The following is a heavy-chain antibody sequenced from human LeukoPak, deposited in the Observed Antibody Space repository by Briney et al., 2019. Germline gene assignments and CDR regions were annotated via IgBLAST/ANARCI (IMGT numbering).Heavy chain of an antibody. J-gene: IGHJ6*03. CDR2: INPNSGGT. CDR1: GYTFTGYY. D-gene: IGHD2-2*01. Sequence: ASVKVSCKASGYTFTGYYMHWVRQAPGQGLGWMGWINPNSGGTNYAQKFQGRVTMTRDTSISTAYMELSRLRSDDTAVYYCARAFYCSSTSCPSNPPYYYMDVWGKGTTVTVSS. V-gene: IGHV1-2*02. CDR3: ARAFYCSSTSCPSNPPYYYMDV.